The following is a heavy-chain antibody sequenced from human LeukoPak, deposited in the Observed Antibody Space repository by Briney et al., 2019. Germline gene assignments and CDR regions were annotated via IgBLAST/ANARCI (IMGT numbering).Heavy chain of an antibody. J-gene: IGHJ4*02. Sequence: SETLSLTCAIYGGSVSGYYWSWIRQPPEKGLEWIGEISHRGRTHYTPSLQSRVTMSVDTSKNQFALNLNSVTAADTAVYYCARVPLRFLEPFDYWGQGILVTVSS. CDR1: GGSVSGYY. CDR3: ARVPLRFLEPFDY. V-gene: IGHV4-34*01. CDR2: ISHRGRT. D-gene: IGHD3-3*01.